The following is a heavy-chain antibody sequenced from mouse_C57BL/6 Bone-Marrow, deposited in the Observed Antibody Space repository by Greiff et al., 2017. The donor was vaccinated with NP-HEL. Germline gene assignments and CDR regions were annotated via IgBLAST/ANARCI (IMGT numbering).Heavy chain of an antibody. Sequence: QVQLQQSGPELVKPGASVKISCKASGYAFSSSWMNWVKQRPGKGLEWIGRIYPGDGDTNYNGKFKGKATLTADKSSSTAYMQLSSLPSEDSAVYFCAKSYYDSFYAMDYWGQGTSVTVSS. CDR2: IYPGDGDT. V-gene: IGHV1-82*01. D-gene: IGHD2-4*01. CDR3: AKSYYDSFYAMDY. J-gene: IGHJ4*01. CDR1: GYAFSSSW.